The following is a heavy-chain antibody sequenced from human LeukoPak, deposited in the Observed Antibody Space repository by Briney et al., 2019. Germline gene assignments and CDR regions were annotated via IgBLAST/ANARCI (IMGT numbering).Heavy chain of an antibody. V-gene: IGHV3-23*01. CDR1: GFTFSSYA. D-gene: IGHD6-19*01. Sequence: GGSLRLSCAASGFTFSSYAMTWVRQAPGKGLEWASTISGSGGSTYYADSVKGRFTISRDNSKSTLYLQMSSLRAEDTAVYYCAKDASGWLQLDYYFDYWGQGTLVTVSS. CDR2: ISGSGGST. J-gene: IGHJ4*02. CDR3: AKDASGWLQLDYYFDY.